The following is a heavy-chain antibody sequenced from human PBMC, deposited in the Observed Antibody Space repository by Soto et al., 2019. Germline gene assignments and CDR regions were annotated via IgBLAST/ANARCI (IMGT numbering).Heavy chain of an antibody. CDR1: GGSISSYY. CDR3: ARVSVVVVPAAWGDYYYMDV. J-gene: IGHJ6*03. Sequence: SETLSLTCTVSGGSISSYYWSWIRQPPGKGLEWIGYIYYSGRTNYNPSLKSRVTISVDTSKNQFSLKLGSVTAADTAVYYCARVSVVVVPAAWGDYYYMDVWGKGTTVTVSS. D-gene: IGHD2-2*01. CDR2: IYYSGRT. V-gene: IGHV4-59*01.